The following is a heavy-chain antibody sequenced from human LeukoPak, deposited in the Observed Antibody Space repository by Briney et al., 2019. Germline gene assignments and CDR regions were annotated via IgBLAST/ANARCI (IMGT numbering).Heavy chain of an antibody. D-gene: IGHD3-16*02. V-gene: IGHV4-39*07. Sequence: SETLSLTCTVSGGSISSSSYYWGWIRQPPGKGLEWIGSIYYSGSTYYNPSLKSRVTISVDTSKNQFSLKLSSVTAADTAVYYCARSPTGDYVWGSYRYTGEFHFDYWGQGTLVTVSS. CDR3: ARSPTGDYVWGSYRYTGEFHFDY. CDR1: GGSISSSSYY. J-gene: IGHJ4*02. CDR2: IYYSGST.